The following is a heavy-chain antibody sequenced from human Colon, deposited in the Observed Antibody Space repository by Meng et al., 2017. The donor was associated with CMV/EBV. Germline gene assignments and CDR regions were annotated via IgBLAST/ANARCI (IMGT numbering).Heavy chain of an antibody. CDR2: ISSGGST. D-gene: IGHD4-17*01. CDR3: ASNYGDYVLGPLDY. Sequence: GESLKISCAASGFIVSNNNMSWVRQAPGKGLEYVSVISSGGSTYYADSVQGRFTISRDNSKNTLYLQMNSLRADDTAVYYCASNYGDYVLGPLDYWGQGTLVTVSS. V-gene: IGHV3-66*02. J-gene: IGHJ4*02. CDR1: GFIVSNNN.